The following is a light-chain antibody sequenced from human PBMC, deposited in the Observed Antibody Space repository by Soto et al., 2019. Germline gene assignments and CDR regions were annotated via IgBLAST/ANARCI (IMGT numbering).Light chain of an antibody. CDR3: QQDYNVPRG. J-gene: IGKJ2*01. Sequence: PGERVTLSCRASQSVSSSYLTWYQQKPGQAPRLLIYGASTRATSIPARFSGSGSGTDFTLTISSLQPEDFAVYYCQQDYNVPRGFGQGTKLEIK. V-gene: IGKV3D-7*01. CDR1: QSVSSSY. CDR2: GAS.